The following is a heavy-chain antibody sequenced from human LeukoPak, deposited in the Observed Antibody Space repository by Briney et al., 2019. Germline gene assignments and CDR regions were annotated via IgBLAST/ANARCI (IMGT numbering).Heavy chain of an antibody. CDR1: GFTFSSYE. Sequence: GGSLRLSCAACGFTFSSYEMNWVRQAPGKGLEWVSYISSSGSTIYYADSVKGRFTISRDNAKNSLYLQMNSLRAEDTAVYYCAREGLYYFDYWGQGTLVTVSS. CDR2: ISSSGSTI. CDR3: AREGLYYFDY. V-gene: IGHV3-48*03. J-gene: IGHJ4*02.